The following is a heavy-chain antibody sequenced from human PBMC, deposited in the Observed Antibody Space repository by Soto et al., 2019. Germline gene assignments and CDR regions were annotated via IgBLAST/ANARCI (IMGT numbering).Heavy chain of an antibody. CDR2: IYSSGST. CDR1: GGSISNYY. Sequence: XXTLSLPFTVSGGSISNYYWHWIPQSPGKGLEWIGYIYSSGSTHYNPSLQNRVTISIDTSKNQVSLKVNSVTAADTAVYYCARDHPHSYGVYYFDYWGQGTPVTVSS. D-gene: IGHD5-18*01. J-gene: IGHJ4*02. CDR3: ARDHPHSYGVYYFDY. V-gene: IGHV4-59*01.